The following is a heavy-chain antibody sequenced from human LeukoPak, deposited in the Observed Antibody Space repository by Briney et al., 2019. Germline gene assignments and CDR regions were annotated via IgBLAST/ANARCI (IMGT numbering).Heavy chain of an antibody. CDR2: INHSGST. V-gene: IGHV4-34*01. D-gene: IGHD1-1*01. Sequence: SETLSLTCAVYGGSFSGYYWSWIRQPLGKGLEWIGEINHSGSTNYNPSLKSRVTISVDTSKNQFSLKLSSVTAADTAVYYCARGVNDSGAGYWGRGTLVTVSS. CDR3: ARGVNDSGAGY. J-gene: IGHJ4*02. CDR1: GGSFSGYY.